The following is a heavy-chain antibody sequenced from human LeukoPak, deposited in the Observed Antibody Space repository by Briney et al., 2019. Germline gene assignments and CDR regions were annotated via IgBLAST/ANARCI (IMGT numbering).Heavy chain of an antibody. CDR1: GFTFSSYW. V-gene: IGHV3-7*01. J-gene: IGHJ4*02. CDR3: ARDPPSMPFDY. CDR2: IKQDGSEK. Sequence: GGSLRLSCAASGFTFSSYWMSWVRQTPGKGLEWVANIKQDGSEKYYVDSVKGRFTISRDNAKNSLYLQMNSLRAEDTAVYYCARDPPSMPFDYWGQGTLVTVSS. D-gene: IGHD2/OR15-2a*01.